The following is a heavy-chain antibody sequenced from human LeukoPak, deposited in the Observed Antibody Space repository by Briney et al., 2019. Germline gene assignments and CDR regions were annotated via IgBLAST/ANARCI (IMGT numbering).Heavy chain of an antibody. Sequence: AGGSLRLSCAASGFTFSNYWMHWVRQTPGEGLVCVSLIKGDGSSTTYADSVKGRFTISRDNAKNTVYLQMNSLRAEDTAVYYCARRNAMDVWGQGTTVIVFS. V-gene: IGHV3-74*01. CDR1: GFTFSNYW. J-gene: IGHJ6*02. CDR2: IKGDGSST. CDR3: ARRNAMDV.